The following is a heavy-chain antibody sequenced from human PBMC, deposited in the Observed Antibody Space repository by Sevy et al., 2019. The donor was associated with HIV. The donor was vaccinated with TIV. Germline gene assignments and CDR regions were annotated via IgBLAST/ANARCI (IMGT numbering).Heavy chain of an antibody. CDR3: AKDSGYTINWYPGF. Sequence: GESLKISCAASGLTFDTYGMHWVRQTPGKGLEWGAVISSDGNTKYYGDSVKGRFTVSRDNFKSILYLQMNSLRAEDTAIYFCAKDSGYTINWYPGFWGQGTLVTVSS. CDR2: ISSDGNTK. J-gene: IGHJ4*02. V-gene: IGHV3-30*18. D-gene: IGHD6-13*01. CDR1: GLTFDTYG.